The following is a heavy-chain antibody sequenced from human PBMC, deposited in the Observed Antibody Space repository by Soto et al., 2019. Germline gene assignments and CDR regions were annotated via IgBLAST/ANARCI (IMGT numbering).Heavy chain of an antibody. D-gene: IGHD6-13*01. J-gene: IGHJ6*03. CDR1: GFTFSSYA. Sequence: EVQLLESGGGLVQPGGSLRLSCAASGFTFSSYAMSWVRQAPGKGLEWVSAIRGSGGSTYYADSVKGRFTISRDNSKNTLYLQMNSLRAEETAVYYCAKDPAAAGPPLYYSFYMDVWGKGTTVTVSS. V-gene: IGHV3-23*01. CDR2: IRGSGGST. CDR3: AKDPAAAGPPLYYSFYMDV.